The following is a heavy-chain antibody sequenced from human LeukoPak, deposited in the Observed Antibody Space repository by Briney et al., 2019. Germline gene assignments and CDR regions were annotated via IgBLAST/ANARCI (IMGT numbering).Heavy chain of an antibody. V-gene: IGHV3-23*01. CDR3: ARGGGYSYGSFDY. CDR1: GFTYSSYG. D-gene: IGHD5-18*01. Sequence: PGGSLRLSCAAFGFTYSSYGMSWVRQAPGKGLEWVSGISGSGGSTYYADSVKGRFTISRDNAKNTLYLQMNSLRAEDAAVYYCARGGGYSYGSFDYWGQGTLVTVSS. J-gene: IGHJ4*02. CDR2: ISGSGGST.